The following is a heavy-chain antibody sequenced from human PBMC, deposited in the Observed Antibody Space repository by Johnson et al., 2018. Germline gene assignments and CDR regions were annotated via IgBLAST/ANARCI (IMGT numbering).Heavy chain of an antibody. CDR2: TYYRSKWYN. J-gene: IGHJ6*03. V-gene: IGHV6-1*01. Sequence: QVRLQESGPGLVKPSQTLSLTCAISGDSVSSNSAAWNWIRQSPSRGLEWLGRTYYRSKWYNDYAVSVKSRITINPDTSKNKFSLQLNTVTPEDTAVYYCASGSGLYYDTDYYMDVWGKGTTVTVSS. CDR1: GDSVSSNSAA. D-gene: IGHD3-9*01. CDR3: ASGSGLYYDTDYYMDV.